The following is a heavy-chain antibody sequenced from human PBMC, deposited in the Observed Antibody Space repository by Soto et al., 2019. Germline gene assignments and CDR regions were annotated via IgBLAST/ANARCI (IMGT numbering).Heavy chain of an antibody. Sequence: QVQLQQWGAGLLKPSETLSLTCAVYGGSFSGYYWSWIRQPPGKGLEWIGEINHSGSTNYNPSLKSRVTISVDTSKNQFSLKLSSVTAADTAVYYCARHINWGTRAFDYWGQGTLVTVSS. CDR3: ARHINWGTRAFDY. CDR1: GGSFSGYY. D-gene: IGHD7-27*01. J-gene: IGHJ4*02. V-gene: IGHV4-34*01. CDR2: INHSGST.